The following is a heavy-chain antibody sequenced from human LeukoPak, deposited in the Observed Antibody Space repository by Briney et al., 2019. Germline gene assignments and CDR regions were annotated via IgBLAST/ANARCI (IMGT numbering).Heavy chain of an antibody. CDR3: ARDCSGGSCYPTPYNWFDP. CDR1: GYTFTSYG. J-gene: IGHJ5*02. CDR2: ISAYNGNT. Sequence: ASVKVSCKASGYTFTSYGISWVRQAPGQGLEWMGWISAYNGNTNNAQKLQGRVTMTTDTSTSTAYMELRSLRSDDTAVYYCARDCSGGSCYPTPYNWFDPWGQGTLVTVSS. D-gene: IGHD2-15*01. V-gene: IGHV1-18*01.